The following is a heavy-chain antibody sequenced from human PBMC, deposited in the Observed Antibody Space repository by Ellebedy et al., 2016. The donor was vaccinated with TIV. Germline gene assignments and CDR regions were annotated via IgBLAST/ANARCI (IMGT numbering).Heavy chain of an antibody. V-gene: IGHV1-69*13. Sequence: AASVKVSCKASGGTFSRYPFSWVRQAPGQGLEWVGGSIPIYGTAYYAQKFQGRVTISADESTRTVYMELSRLKSEDTAVYYCAIWFGDLDYWGQGTLVTVSS. J-gene: IGHJ4*02. CDR3: AIWFGDLDY. CDR1: GGTFSRYP. D-gene: IGHD3-10*01. CDR2: SIPIYGTA.